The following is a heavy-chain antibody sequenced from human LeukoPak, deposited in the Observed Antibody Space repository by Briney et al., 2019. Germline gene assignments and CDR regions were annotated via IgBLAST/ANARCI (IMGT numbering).Heavy chain of an antibody. CDR2: IYSGGST. Sequence: GGSLRLSCAASGFTVSSNYMSWVRQAPGKGLEWVSVIYSGGSTYYADSVKGRFTISRDNSKNTLYLQMNNLRAEDTAVYYCASGSGSYRTPYYYMDVWSKGTTVTVSS. J-gene: IGHJ6*03. D-gene: IGHD3-10*01. CDR3: ASGSGSYRTPYYYMDV. V-gene: IGHV3-53*01. CDR1: GFTVSSNY.